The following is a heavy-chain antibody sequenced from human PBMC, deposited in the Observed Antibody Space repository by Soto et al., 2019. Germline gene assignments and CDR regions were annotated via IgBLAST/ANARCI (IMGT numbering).Heavy chain of an antibody. Sequence: LGESLKISCKGSGYSFTSYWISWVRQIPGKGLEWMGRIDPSDSYTNYSPSFQGHVTISADKSNSTAYLQWSSLKASDTAMYYCARRSRNYYDSSGYRSLYFDYWGQGTLVTVYS. CDR2: IDPSDSYT. CDR3: ARRSRNYYDSSGYRSLYFDY. V-gene: IGHV5-10-1*01. CDR1: GYSFTSYW. J-gene: IGHJ4*02. D-gene: IGHD3-22*01.